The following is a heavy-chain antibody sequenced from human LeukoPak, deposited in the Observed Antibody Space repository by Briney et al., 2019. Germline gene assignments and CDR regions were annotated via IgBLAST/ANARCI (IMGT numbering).Heavy chain of an antibody. V-gene: IGHV3-11*01. CDR2: ISSSGSTI. CDR1: GFTFSSYY. CDR3: ARAPKGEYYYDSSGYDY. J-gene: IGHJ4*02. D-gene: IGHD3-22*01. Sequence: GGSLRLSCAASGFTFSSYYMSWIRQAPGKGLEWVSYISSSGSTIYYADSVKGRFTISRDNAKNSLYLQMNSLRAEDTAVYYCARAPKGEYYYDSSGYDYWGQGTLVTVSS.